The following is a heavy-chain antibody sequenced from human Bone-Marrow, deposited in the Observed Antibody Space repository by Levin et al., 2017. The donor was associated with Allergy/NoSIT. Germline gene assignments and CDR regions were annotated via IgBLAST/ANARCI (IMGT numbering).Heavy chain of an antibody. Sequence: LTCAASGFPFWIYGMHWVRQAPGKGLTWVAFIWNDGTNKYYADSVEGRFTLSRDNSKNTVSLQMNSLGAEDAGVYYCARAGYNDYRVPYYAMDLWGQGATVTVTS. CDR3: ARAGYNDYRVPYYAMDL. V-gene: IGHV3-33*01. D-gene: IGHD1-1*01. J-gene: IGHJ6*02. CDR2: IWNDGTNK. CDR1: GFPFWIYG.